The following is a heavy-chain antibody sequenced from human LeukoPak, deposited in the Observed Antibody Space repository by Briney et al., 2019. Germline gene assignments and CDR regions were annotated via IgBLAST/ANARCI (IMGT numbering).Heavy chain of an antibody. J-gene: IGHJ4*02. V-gene: IGHV3-21*01. CDR1: GFTFSSYS. Sequence: PGGSLRLSCAASGFTFSSYSMNWVRQAPGKGLEWVSCISSSSSYIYYADSVKGRFTISRDNAKNSLYLQMNSLRAEDTAVYYCARERYSYGSIGGFDYWGQGTLVTVSS. CDR3: ARERYSYGSIGGFDY. D-gene: IGHD5-18*01. CDR2: ISSSSSYI.